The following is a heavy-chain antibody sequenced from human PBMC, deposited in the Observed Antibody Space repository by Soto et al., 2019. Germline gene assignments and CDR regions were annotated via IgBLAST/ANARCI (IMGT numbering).Heavy chain of an antibody. D-gene: IGHD3-9*01. CDR3: ARDLGYYDILTGYSTLYYFDY. V-gene: IGHV3-21*01. CDR1: GFTFSSYS. Sequence: GGSLRLSCAASGFTFSSYSMNWVRQAPGKGLEWVSSISSSSSYIYYADSVKGRFTISRDNAKNSLYLQMNSLRAEDTAVYYCARDLGYYDILTGYSTLYYFDYWGQGTLVTVSS. J-gene: IGHJ4*02. CDR2: ISSSSSYI.